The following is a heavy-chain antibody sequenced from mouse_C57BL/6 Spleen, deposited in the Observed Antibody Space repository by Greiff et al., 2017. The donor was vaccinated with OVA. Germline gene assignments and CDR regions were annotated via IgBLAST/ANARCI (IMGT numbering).Heavy chain of an antibody. V-gene: IGHV1-64*01. CDR2: IHPNSGST. CDR1: GYTFTSYW. J-gene: IGHJ3*01. D-gene: IGHD2-4*01. CDR3: ARPYDYDAGFAY. Sequence: QVQLQQPGAALVKPGASVKLSCKASGYTFTSYWMHWVKQRPGQGLEWIGMIHPNSGSTNYNEKFKSKATLTVDKSSSTAYMQLSSLTSEDSAVYYCARPYDYDAGFAYWGQGTLVTVSA.